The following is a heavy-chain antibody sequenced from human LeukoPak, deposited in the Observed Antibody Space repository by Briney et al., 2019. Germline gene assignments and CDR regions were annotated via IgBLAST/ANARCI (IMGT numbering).Heavy chain of an antibody. CDR2: ISSSGGTI. CDR3: ASIITGTPFDY. V-gene: IGHV3-48*03. Sequence: GGSLRLSCAASGFTFSSYEMNWVRQAPGKGLEWVSYISSSGGTIYYADSVKGRFTISRDNAKNSLYLQMNSLRAEDTAVYYCASIITGTPFDYWGQGTLVTVSS. D-gene: IGHD1-7*01. CDR1: GFTFSSYE. J-gene: IGHJ4*02.